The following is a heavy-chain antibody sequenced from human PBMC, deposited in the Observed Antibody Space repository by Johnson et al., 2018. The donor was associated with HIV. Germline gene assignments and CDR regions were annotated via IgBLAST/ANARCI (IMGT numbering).Heavy chain of an antibody. D-gene: IGHD3-16*01. CDR3: AREFGDLRAFDI. Sequence: MLLVESGGGVVRPGGSLRVSCAASGFTLSSYWMSWVRQAPGKGLEWVSGINWNGGSTGYADSVKGRFTISRDNAKNSLYLQMNSLRAEDTAVYYCAREFGDLRAFDIWGQGTMVTVSS. V-gene: IGHV3-20*04. J-gene: IGHJ3*02. CDR1: GFTLSSYW. CDR2: INWNGGST.